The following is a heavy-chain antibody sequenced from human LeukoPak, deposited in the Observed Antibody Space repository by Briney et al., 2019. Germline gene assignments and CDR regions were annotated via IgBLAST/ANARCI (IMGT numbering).Heavy chain of an antibody. D-gene: IGHD1-26*01. V-gene: IGHV4-39*01. J-gene: IGHJ4*01. CDR1: GVSISSSSYF. Sequence: SDTLSLTCTVSGVSISSSSYFWGWVRQPPGKGLEWIGSIYYSGSTYYNLSLKSRVTISVDTSKNQFSLKPSSVTAADTAVYYCAGRIVGATTQYFDFWGQGTLVTVSS. CDR2: IYYSGST. CDR3: AGRIVGATTQYFDF.